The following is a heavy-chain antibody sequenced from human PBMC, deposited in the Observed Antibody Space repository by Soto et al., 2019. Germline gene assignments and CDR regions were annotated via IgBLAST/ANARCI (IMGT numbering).Heavy chain of an antibody. CDR2: IIPIFGTA. J-gene: IGHJ6*02. Sequence: ASVTVSCKASGGTFSSYAISWVRQAPGQGLEWMGGIIPIFGTANYAQKFQGRVTITADESTSTAYMELSSLRSEDTAVYYCASDYYGSGSPVGRMDVWGQGTTVTVSS. D-gene: IGHD3-10*01. CDR3: ASDYYGSGSPVGRMDV. V-gene: IGHV1-69*13. CDR1: GGTFSSYA.